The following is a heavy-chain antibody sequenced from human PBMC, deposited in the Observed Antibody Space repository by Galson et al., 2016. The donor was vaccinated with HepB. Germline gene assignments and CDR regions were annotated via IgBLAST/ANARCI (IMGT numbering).Heavy chain of an antibody. CDR3: VKHERIGLVRGAADY. CDR2: VDHSGNT. D-gene: IGHD3-10*01. V-gene: IGHV4-34*01. J-gene: IGHJ4*02. Sequence: SETLSLTCGVYGGSFSGYYWSWIRQPPGKGLEWIGEVDHSGNTYYNPSLESRLTMSVDTSKNQYSLNLNSVTAADTAVYYCVKHERIGLVRGAADYWGQGILVTVSS. CDR1: GGSFSGYY.